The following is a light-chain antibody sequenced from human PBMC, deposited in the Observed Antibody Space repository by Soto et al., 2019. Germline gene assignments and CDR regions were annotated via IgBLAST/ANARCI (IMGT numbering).Light chain of an antibody. CDR2: DVR. CDR1: SSDVGIYNY. Sequence: QSVLTQPRSVSGSPGQSVTISCTGTSSDVGIYNYVSWYQQHPGKAPKLMIYDVRKRPSGVPGRFSGSKSGNTASLTISGLQAEDEAHYYCCSYAGNYYVFGTGTKVTAL. J-gene: IGLJ1*01. CDR3: CSYAGNYYV. V-gene: IGLV2-11*01.